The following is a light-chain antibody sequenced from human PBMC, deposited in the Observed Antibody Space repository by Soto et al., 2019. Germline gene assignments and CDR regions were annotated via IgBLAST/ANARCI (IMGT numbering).Light chain of an antibody. J-gene: IGLJ1*01. V-gene: IGLV2-14*01. Sequence: QSVLTQPAAVSGSPGQSITISCTGTSSDIGDYNYVSWYQQHPGKAPKLMIFEVSNRPSGVSNRFPGSKSGNTASLTISGLQAEDEADYYCSSYTSSSTRVFGTGTKVTVL. CDR2: EVS. CDR1: SSDIGDYNY. CDR3: SSYTSSSTRV.